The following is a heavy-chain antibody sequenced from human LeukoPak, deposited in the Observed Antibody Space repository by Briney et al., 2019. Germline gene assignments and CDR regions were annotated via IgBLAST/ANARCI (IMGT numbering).Heavy chain of an antibody. Sequence: GGSLRLSCAASGFTFSSYSMNWVRQAPGKGLEWVSSISSGSSYIYYADSVKGRFTISRDNAKNSLYLQMNSLRAEDTAVYYCARAGGIAAKPRYDYWGQGTLVTVSS. CDR1: GFTFSSYS. J-gene: IGHJ4*02. V-gene: IGHV3-21*01. D-gene: IGHD6-13*01. CDR2: ISSGSSYI. CDR3: ARAGGIAAKPRYDY.